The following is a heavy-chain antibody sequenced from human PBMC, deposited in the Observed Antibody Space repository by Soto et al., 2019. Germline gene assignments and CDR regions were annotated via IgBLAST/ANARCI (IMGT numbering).Heavy chain of an antibody. Sequence: GASVKVSCKASGGTFSSYAISWVRQAPGQGLEWMGGIIPIFGTANYAQKFQGRVTITADKSTSTAYMELSSLRSEDTAVYYCARDSGITGTRYYYYGMDVWGQGTTVTVSS. J-gene: IGHJ6*02. D-gene: IGHD1-7*01. CDR2: IIPIFGTA. CDR3: ARDSGITGTRYYYYGMDV. CDR1: GGTFSSYA. V-gene: IGHV1-69*06.